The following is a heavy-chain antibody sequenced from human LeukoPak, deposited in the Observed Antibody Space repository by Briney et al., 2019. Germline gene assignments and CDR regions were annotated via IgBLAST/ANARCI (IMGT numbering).Heavy chain of an antibody. CDR3: ARVGRRIVAAGRNRYYYYGMDV. CDR1: GFTVSSNY. D-gene: IGHD6-13*01. CDR2: IYSGGST. V-gene: IGHV3-66*01. J-gene: IGHJ6*02. Sequence: PGGSLRLSCAASGFTVSSNYMSWVRQAPGKGLEWVSVIYSGGSTYYADSVKGRFTISRDNSKNTLYLQMNSLRAEDTAVYYCARVGRRIVAAGRNRYYYYGMDVWGQGTTVTVSS.